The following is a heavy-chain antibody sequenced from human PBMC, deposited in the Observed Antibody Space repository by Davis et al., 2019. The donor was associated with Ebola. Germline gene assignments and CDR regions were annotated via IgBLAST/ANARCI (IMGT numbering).Heavy chain of an antibody. CDR2: INHSGST. Sequence: PGGSLRLSCAVYGGSFSGYYWSWIRQPPGKGLEWIGEINHSGSTNYNPSLKSRVTISVDTSKNQFSLKLSSVTAADTAVYYCARGNYDFWSGYYSGGWFDPWGQGTLVTVSS. CDR1: GGSFSGYY. V-gene: IGHV4-34*01. CDR3: ARGNYDFWSGYYSGGWFDP. J-gene: IGHJ5*02. D-gene: IGHD3-3*01.